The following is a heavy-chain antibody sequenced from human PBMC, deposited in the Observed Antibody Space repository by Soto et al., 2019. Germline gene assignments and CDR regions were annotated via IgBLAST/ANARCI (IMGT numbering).Heavy chain of an antibody. J-gene: IGHJ1*01. D-gene: IGHD4-17*01. CDR2: IYYSGST. CDR1: GGSISSGDYY. V-gene: IGHV4-30-4*01. CDR3: ARDANDYGVEYFQH. Sequence: SETLSLTCTVSGGSISSGDYYWSWIRQPPGKGLEWIGYIYYSGSTYYNPSLKSRVTISVDTSKNQFSLKLSSVTAADTAVYYCARDANDYGVEYFQHWGQGTLVTVSS.